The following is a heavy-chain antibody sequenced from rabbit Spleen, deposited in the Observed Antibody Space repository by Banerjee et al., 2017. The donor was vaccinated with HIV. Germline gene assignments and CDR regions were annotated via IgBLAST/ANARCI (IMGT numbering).Heavy chain of an antibody. D-gene: IGHD1-1*01. Sequence: QEQLVESGGGLVQPGGSLKLSCKASGFDFSDYGMSWVRQAPGKGLEWIACINIVTGKSVYASWAKGRFTMSRTSSTTVTLQMTSLTAANTATYFCARDLVAVIGWNFNLWGPGTLVTVS. CDR3: ARDLVAVIGWNFNL. CDR1: GFDFSDYG. CDR2: INIVTGKS. V-gene: IGHV1S45*01. J-gene: IGHJ4*01.